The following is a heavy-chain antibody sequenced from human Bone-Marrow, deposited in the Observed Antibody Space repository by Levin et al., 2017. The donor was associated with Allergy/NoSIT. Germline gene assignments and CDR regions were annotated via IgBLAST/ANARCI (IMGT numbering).Heavy chain of an antibody. CDR1: GGSISSGGYS. V-gene: IGHV4-30-2*01. CDR3: ARALRGAARVGGKRVCWFDP. CDR2: IYHSGTT. Sequence: SETLSLTCAVSGGSISSGGYSWSWVRQPPGKGLEWIGYIYHSGTTSYNPSLKSRVTISGDMSNNQFSLNLSSVTAADTAVYYCARALRGAARVGGKRVCWFDPWGQGSLVTVSS. D-gene: IGHD6-6*01. J-gene: IGHJ5*02.